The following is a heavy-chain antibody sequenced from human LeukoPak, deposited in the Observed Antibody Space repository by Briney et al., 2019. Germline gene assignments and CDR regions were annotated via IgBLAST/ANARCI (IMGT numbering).Heavy chain of an antibody. V-gene: IGHV4-31*03. CDR1: GGSISCGGYY. CDR3: ANRASYSNWFDP. J-gene: IGHJ5*02. CDR2: IYYSGST. D-gene: IGHD1-26*01. Sequence: SETLSLTCTVSGGSISCGGYYWSWIRQHPGKGLEWIGYIYYSGSTYYNPSLKSRVTISVDTSKNQFSLKLSSVTAADTAVYYCANRASYSNWFDPWGQGTLVTVSS.